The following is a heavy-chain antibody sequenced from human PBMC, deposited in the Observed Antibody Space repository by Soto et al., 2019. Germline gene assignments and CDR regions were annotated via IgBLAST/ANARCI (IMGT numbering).Heavy chain of an antibody. CDR1: GGSVSSGRYY. CDR3: AREPRWSDGLSHYDGYAVDV. J-gene: IGHJ6*02. Sequence: SETLSLTCTVSGVSGGSVSSGRYYWSWIRQPPWKGLEWIGYVYYTGSTTYNPSLKSRVTISVDTSKNQFSLRLTSVTAADTAVYYCAREPRWSDGLSHYDGYAVDVWGQGATVSVCS. D-gene: IGHD1-1*01. V-gene: IGHV4-61*01. CDR2: VYYTGST.